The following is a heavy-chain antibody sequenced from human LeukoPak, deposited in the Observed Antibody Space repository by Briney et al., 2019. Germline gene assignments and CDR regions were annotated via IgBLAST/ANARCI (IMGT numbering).Heavy chain of an antibody. CDR2: IYPGNSKT. J-gene: IGHJ5*02. Sequence: GESLKISCKGSGYRFTNYWIGWVRQMPGKGLEWMGIIYPGNSKTIYSPSLQGQVTISADKSITTAYLQWSSLKASDTAMYYCARAYDGNCYWWFDPWGQGTLVTVSS. V-gene: IGHV5-51*01. D-gene: IGHD2-15*01. CDR3: ARAYDGNCYWWFDP. CDR1: GYRFTNYW.